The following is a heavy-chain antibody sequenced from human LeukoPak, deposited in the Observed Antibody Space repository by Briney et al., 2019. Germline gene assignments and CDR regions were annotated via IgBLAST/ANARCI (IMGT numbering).Heavy chain of an antibody. V-gene: IGHV4-39*06. CDR3: ERDGEYRSRFDP. J-gene: IGHJ5*02. CDR1: GDSFRSSPYY. CDR2: VFYSGTT. D-gene: IGHD2-21*01. Sequence: SETLSLTCTVSGDSFRSSPYYWGWNRQPPGKGLNWIRCVFYSGTTYSTPSLRSPVTISSATSKNPFTLKFSTVTDTDTAVYYCERDGEYRSRFDPWGQGTLVTVSS.